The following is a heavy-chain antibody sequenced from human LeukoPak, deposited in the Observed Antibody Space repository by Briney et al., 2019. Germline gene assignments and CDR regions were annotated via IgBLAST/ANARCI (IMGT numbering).Heavy chain of an antibody. CDR2: IYYSGST. CDR3: AREAYTGFDLEAFDS. J-gene: IGHJ4*02. CDR1: GGPISSSSYC. D-gene: IGHD5-12*01. Sequence: SETLSLTCTVSGGPISSSSYCWGWIRQPPGKGLEWIGSIYYSGSTYYNPSLKSRVTISVDTSKNQFSLKLSSVTAADTAVYYCAREAYTGFDLEAFDSWGQGTLVTVSS. V-gene: IGHV4-39*02.